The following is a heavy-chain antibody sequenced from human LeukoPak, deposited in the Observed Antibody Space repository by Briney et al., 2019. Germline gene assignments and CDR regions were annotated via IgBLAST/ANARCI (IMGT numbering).Heavy chain of an antibody. Sequence: SGGSLRLSCAASGFTFKSYGMTWVRQVPGKGLEWVSGITGAGSSTKYADSVSGRFTISRDNSKNTLSLQMTGLRAEDTAVYYCARKVAVAMDLDYWGQGTLVTVSS. CDR2: ITGAGSST. CDR1: GFTFKSYG. V-gene: IGHV3-23*01. D-gene: IGHD5-18*01. J-gene: IGHJ4*02. CDR3: ARKVAVAMDLDY.